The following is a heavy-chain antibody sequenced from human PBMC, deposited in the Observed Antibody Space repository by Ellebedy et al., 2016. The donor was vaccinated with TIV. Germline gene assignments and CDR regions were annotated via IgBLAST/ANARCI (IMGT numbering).Heavy chain of an antibody. D-gene: IGHD3-22*01. CDR1: GFTFSSYS. CDR3: ARSRNDYYDSSGYYPFDY. V-gene: IGHV3-21*01. J-gene: IGHJ4*02. CDR2: ISSSSSYI. Sequence: PGGSLRLSCAASGFTFSSYSMNWVRQAPGKGLEWVSSISSSSSYIYYAASVKGRFTISRDNAKNSLYLQMNSLRAEDTAVYYCARSRNDYYDSSGYYPFDYWGQGTLVTVSS.